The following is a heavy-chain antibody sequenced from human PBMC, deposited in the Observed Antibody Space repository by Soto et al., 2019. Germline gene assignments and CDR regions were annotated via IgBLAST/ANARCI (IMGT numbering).Heavy chain of an antibody. CDR1: GFTFTDHS. CDR2: INDISDAI. Sequence: EVQLVESGGGLVQPGGSLRLSCTASGFTFTDHSMNWVRHAPGKGLEWISYINDISDAIHYADSVKGRFAMSRDNAKKSVFLQMNSLRVDDTGVYYCARDRPTTFSAELWGQGTVVTVSS. V-gene: IGHV3-48*04. D-gene: IGHD5-12*01. J-gene: IGHJ3*01. CDR3: ARDRPTTFSAEL.